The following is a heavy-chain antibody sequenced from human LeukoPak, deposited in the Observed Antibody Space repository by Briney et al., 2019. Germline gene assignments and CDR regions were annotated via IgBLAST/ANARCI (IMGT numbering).Heavy chain of an antibody. V-gene: IGHV4-59*01. Sequence: SETLSLTCTVSGGSISGYYWSWIRQPPGKGLEWIGYIYYSGSTNYNPSLKSRVTISVDTSKNQFSLKLSSVTAADTAVYYCARDRSSGWYLGSGDGMDVWGQGTTVTVSS. CDR1: GGSISGYY. CDR2: IYYSGST. D-gene: IGHD6-19*01. J-gene: IGHJ6*02. CDR3: ARDRSSGWYLGSGDGMDV.